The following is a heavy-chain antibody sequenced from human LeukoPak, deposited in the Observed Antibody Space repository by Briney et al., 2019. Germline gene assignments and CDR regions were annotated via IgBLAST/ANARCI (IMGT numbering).Heavy chain of an antibody. V-gene: IGHV4-38-2*01. CDR3: ARAPRDSSSSNYMRRFDY. CDR1: GYSISSDNY. J-gene: IGHJ4*02. CDR2: IYHSGST. Sequence: SETLSLTCAVSGYSISSDNYWVWIRQPPGQGLELTGGIYHSGSTYYNPSLKSRVTISVDTSKNQFSLKLSSVTAADTAVYYCARAPRDSSSSNYMRRFDYWGQGTLVTVSS. D-gene: IGHD3-22*01.